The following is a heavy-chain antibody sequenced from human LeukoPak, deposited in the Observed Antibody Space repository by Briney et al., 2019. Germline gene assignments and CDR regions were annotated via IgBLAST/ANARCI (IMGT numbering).Heavy chain of an antibody. J-gene: IGHJ4*02. CDR1: GFTFSRFA. Sequence: GGSLRLSCAASGFTFSRFAMNWVRQAPGKGLEWVSYINTDSSDIHYADSVKGRFTISRDNARNTLYLQLSSLRAEDSAVYYCARDTFQPGLIDSWGQGTLVTVSS. V-gene: IGHV3-21*05. CDR3: ARDTFQPGLIDS. CDR2: INTDSSDI. D-gene: IGHD2-2*01.